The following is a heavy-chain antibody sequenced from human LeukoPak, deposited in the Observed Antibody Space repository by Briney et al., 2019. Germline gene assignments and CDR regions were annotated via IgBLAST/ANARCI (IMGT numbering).Heavy chain of an antibody. CDR1: GFTFSSYG. J-gene: IGHJ4*02. D-gene: IGHD4-23*01. CDR2: IRYDGSNK. CDR3: AKDLYYGGNSGLFDY. V-gene: IGHV3-30*02. Sequence: GGSLRLSCAASGFTFSSYGMHWVRQAPGKGLEWVAFIRYDGSNKYYADPVKGRFIISRDNSRNTLDLQMNSLRAEDTAVYYCAKDLYYGGNSGLFDYWGQGTLVTVSS.